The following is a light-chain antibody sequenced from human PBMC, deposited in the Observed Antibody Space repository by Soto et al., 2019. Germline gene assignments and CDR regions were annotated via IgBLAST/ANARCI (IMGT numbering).Light chain of an antibody. CDR2: DAS. CDR3: QQYNSYSWT. J-gene: IGKJ1*01. Sequence: DFQLPRFLSTLSPSVGARSPIIGGASQSISSWLAWYQQKPGKAPKLLIYDASSLESGVPSRFSGSGSGTEFTLTISSLQPDDFATYYCQQYNSYSWTFGQGTKVDI. V-gene: IGKV1-5*02. CDR1: QSISSW.